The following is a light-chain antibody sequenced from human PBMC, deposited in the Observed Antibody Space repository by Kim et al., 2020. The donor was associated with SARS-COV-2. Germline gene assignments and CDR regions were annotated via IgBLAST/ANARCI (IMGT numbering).Light chain of an antibody. CDR3: QQYNNWLGLT. J-gene: IGKJ4*02. CDR2: GAS. CDR1: QSVSSN. Sequence: SPAERATLPCRASQSVSSNLAWYQQKPGQAPRLLIHGASTRATGIPARFSGSGSGTEFTLTISSLQSEDFAVYYCQQYNNWLGLTFGGGTKVDIK. V-gene: IGKV3-15*01.